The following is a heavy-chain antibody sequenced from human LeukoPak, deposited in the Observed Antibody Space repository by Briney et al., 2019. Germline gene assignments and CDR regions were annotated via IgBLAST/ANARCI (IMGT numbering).Heavy chain of an antibody. Sequence: SVEVSCKASGGTFSSYAISWVRQAPGQGLEWMGAIIPIFGTANYAQKFQGRVTITADESTSTAYMELSSLRSEDTAVYYCARVRGSGSHIWSGAFDIWGQGTMVTVSS. D-gene: IGHD3-10*01. CDR1: GGTFSSYA. J-gene: IGHJ3*02. V-gene: IGHV1-69*13. CDR3: ARVRGSGSHIWSGAFDI. CDR2: IIPIFGTA.